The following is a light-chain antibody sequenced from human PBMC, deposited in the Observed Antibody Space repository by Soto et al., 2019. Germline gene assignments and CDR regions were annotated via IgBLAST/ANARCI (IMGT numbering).Light chain of an antibody. Sequence: ENVLAQSPGSPCLSPGERAPLSCRASQSIKNNFLAWYQQKPGQAPRLLIFGASSRSSGIPYRFSGSGSGTDFTLTVSRLEPEDFAVYYCQQYGTSPINFGQGTRLEIK. J-gene: IGKJ5*01. V-gene: IGKV3-20*01. CDR2: GAS. CDR1: QSIKNNF. CDR3: QQYGTSPIN.